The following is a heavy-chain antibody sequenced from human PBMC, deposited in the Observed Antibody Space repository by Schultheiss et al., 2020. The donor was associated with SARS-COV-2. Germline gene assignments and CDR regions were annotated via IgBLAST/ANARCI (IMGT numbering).Heavy chain of an antibody. CDR1: GFTFSSYS. D-gene: IGHD2-21*01. V-gene: IGHV3-21*01. CDR2: ISSSSSYI. Sequence: GGSLRLSCAASGFTFSSYSMNWVRQAPGKGLEWVSSISSSSSYIYYADSVKGRFTISRDNSKNTLYLQMNSLRAEDTAVYYCAKVFRAESFDPWGLGTLVTVSS. CDR3: AKVFRAESFDP. J-gene: IGHJ5*02.